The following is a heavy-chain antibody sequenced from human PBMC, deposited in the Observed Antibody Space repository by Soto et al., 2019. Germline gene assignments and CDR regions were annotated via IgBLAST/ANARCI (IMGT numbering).Heavy chain of an antibody. CDR3: ARDIGTTGYYYYCMDV. J-gene: IGHJ6*03. V-gene: IGHV1-69*04. CDR1: VGTFISYT. CDR2: IIPILGIA. Sequence: SVKVSCKAAVGTFISYTISWVRQAPGQGLEWMGRIIPILGIANYAQKFQGRVTITADKSTSTAYMELSSLRSEDTAVYYCARDIGTTGYYYYCMDVWGKGTTVTVSS. D-gene: IGHD1-7*01.